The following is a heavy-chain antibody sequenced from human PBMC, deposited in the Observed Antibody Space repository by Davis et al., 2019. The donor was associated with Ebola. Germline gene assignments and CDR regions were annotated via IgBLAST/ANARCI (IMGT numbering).Heavy chain of an antibody. CDR3: ARDSVITMVRGVISGPGAFDI. J-gene: IGHJ3*02. CDR2: ITSFGTT. CDR1: GFTFSENW. V-gene: IGHV3-48*02. Sequence: GGSLRLSCAASGFTFSENWMSWVRQAPGQGLEWVAYITSFGTTYYADSVKGRFTISRDNAKNSLFLQMNSLRDEDTAVYYCARDSVITMVRGVISGPGAFDIWGQGTRVIVSS. D-gene: IGHD3-10*01.